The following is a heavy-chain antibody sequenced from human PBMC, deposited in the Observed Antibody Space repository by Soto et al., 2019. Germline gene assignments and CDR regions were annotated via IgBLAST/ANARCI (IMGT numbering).Heavy chain of an antibody. V-gene: IGHV3-23*01. CDR3: AKDAVSYNGIYDPFDI. J-gene: IGHJ3*02. CDR2: IDGDGSA. CDR1: GFTLSNYA. D-gene: IGHD1-1*01. Sequence: EVQLLESGGGLVQPGGSLRLSCVASGFTLSNYAMSWVRQAPGKGLEWVSVIDGDGSAKFADSVKGRLTVSRDNSKNTWYLQMDSMRAEDTAIDYCAKDAVSYNGIYDPFDIWGRGTMVTVSS.